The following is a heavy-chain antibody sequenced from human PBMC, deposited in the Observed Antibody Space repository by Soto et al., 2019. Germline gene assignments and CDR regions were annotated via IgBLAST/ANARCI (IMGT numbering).Heavy chain of an antibody. J-gene: IGHJ4*02. Sequence: QLQLQESGPGLVKPSETLSLTCTVSGGSISSSSYYWGWIRQPPGKGLEWIGSIYYSGSTYYNPCLKRRVTISVDTSKNQFSLKLSSVTAADTAVYYCARTRYYYGSGSYPRHSSFDYWGQGTLVTVSS. V-gene: IGHV4-39*01. CDR2: IYYSGST. CDR3: ARTRYYYGSGSYPRHSSFDY. D-gene: IGHD3-10*01. CDR1: GGSISSSSYY.